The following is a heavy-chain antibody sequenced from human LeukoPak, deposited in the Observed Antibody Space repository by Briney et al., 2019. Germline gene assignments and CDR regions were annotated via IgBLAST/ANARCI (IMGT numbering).Heavy chain of an antibody. CDR1: GGSISSYY. V-gene: IGHV4-4*07. Sequence: PSETLSLTCTVSGGSISSYYWSWIRQPAGKGLEWIGRIYTSGSTNYNPSLKSRVTLSVDTSKNQFSLELSSVTAADTAVYYCARDDYAGYYYYYMDVWGKGTTVTVSS. CDR2: IYTSGST. CDR3: ARDDYAGYYYYYMDV. J-gene: IGHJ6*03. D-gene: IGHD2-2*01.